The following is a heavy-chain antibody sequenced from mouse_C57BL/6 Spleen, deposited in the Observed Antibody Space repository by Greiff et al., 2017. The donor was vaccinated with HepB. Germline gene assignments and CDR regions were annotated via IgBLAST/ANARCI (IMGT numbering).Heavy chain of an antibody. V-gene: IGHV5-17*01. CDR3: ARRALNYYGSSYGAMDY. D-gene: IGHD1-1*01. Sequence: EVKVVESGGGLVKPGGSLKLSCAASGFTFSDYGMHWVRQAPEKGLEWVAYISSGSSTIYYADTVKGRFTISRDNAKNTLFLQMTSLRSEDTAMYYCARRALNYYGSSYGAMDYWGQGTSVTVSS. J-gene: IGHJ4*01. CDR1: GFTFSDYG. CDR2: ISSGSSTI.